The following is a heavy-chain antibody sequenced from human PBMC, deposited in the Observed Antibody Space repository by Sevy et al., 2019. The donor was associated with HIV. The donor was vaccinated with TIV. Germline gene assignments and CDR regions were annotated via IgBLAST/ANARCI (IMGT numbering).Heavy chain of an antibody. CDR1: GFTFSSYD. CDR2: ISRTGGTT. Sequence: GGSLRLSCAASGFTFSSYDMSWVRQAPGKGLEWVSGISRTGGTTHYAESVKGRFIISRDNSKKTLFLQMNSLRAEDTALYYCAKDLEQQLGSDYWGQGTQVTVSS. CDR3: AKDLEQQLGSDY. J-gene: IGHJ4*02. V-gene: IGHV3-23*01. D-gene: IGHD6-13*01.